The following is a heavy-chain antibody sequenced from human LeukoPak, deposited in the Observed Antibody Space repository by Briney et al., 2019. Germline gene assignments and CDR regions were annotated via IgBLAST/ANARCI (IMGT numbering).Heavy chain of an antibody. V-gene: IGHV4-59*01. J-gene: IGHJ6*03. CDR1: GGSISNYY. CDR3: ATILPVNYYMDV. Sequence: PSETLSLTCTVSGGSISNYYWSWIRQPPGKGLEWIGYIYYSGSTNYDPSLKSRVTISVDTSKNQFSLKLSSVTAADTAVYYCATILPVNYYMDVWGKGTTVTVSS. D-gene: IGHD2-21*01. CDR2: IYYSGST.